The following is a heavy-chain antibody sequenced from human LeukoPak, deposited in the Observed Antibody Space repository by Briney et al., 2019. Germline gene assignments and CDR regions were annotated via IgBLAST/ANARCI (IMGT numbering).Heavy chain of an antibody. CDR3: ARAGEFAGYMDV. V-gene: IGHV4-59*01. D-gene: IGHD3-16*01. Sequence: SETLSLTCTVSGGSISSYYWSWIRQPPGKGLEWIGYIYYSGSTNYNPSLKSRVTISVDTSKNQFSLKLSSVTAADTAVYYCARAGEFAGYMDVWGKGTTVTISS. CDR2: IYYSGST. J-gene: IGHJ6*03. CDR1: GGSISSYY.